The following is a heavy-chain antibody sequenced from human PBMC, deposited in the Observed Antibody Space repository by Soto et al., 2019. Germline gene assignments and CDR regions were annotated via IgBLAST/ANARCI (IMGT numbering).Heavy chain of an antibody. CDR1: GFSVTTNY. J-gene: IGHJ6*02. D-gene: IGHD1-26*01. Sequence: EVPLVETGGGLIQTGGSLRLSCLASGFSVTTNYIIWVRQPPGKGLEWVSTTFTGGSTHYSDSVKSRFSISRDNYTNTVYLQMNNVRGEDTAVYYCAKKPPSSIQGWAFGMDVCGQGTTVSVSS. CDR2: TFTGGST. CDR3: AKKPPSSIQGWAFGMDV. V-gene: IGHV3-53*02.